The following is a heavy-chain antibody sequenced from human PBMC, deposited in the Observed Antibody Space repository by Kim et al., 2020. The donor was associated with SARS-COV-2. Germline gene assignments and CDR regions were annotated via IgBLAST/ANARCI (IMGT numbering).Heavy chain of an antibody. CDR2: N. Sequence: NNYVDSVEGRLTIPRDNAENSLYLQMNSLRADDTAVYYCARDPHRGGDYDYWGQGTLVTVSS. V-gene: IGHV3-7*03. D-gene: IGHD4-17*01. CDR3: ARDPHRGGDYDY. J-gene: IGHJ4*02.